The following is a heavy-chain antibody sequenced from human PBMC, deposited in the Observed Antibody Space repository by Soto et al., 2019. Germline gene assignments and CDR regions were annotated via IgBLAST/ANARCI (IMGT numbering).Heavy chain of an antibody. CDR3: APQPDGNQV. Sequence: QVQLVESGGGVVQPGRSLRLSCAASGFTFSSYGMHWVRQAPGKGLEWVAVISYDGSNKYYADSVKGRFTISRDNSKNTLYLQMHSLRAEDTAVYYWAPQPDGNQVLGQGTTVTVSS. J-gene: IGHJ6*02. D-gene: IGHD1-26*01. V-gene: IGHV3-30*03. CDR2: ISYDGSNK. CDR1: GFTFSSYG.